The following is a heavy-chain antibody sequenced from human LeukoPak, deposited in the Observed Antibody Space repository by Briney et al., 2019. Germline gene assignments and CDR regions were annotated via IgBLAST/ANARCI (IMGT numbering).Heavy chain of an antibody. J-gene: IGHJ4*02. CDR1: GYSFTTYW. D-gene: IGHD1-7*01. CDR3: ARVAGGTGTTTHPLDY. V-gene: IGHV5-51*01. CDR2: IYPGDSDT. Sequence: GESLKISCKGSGYSFTTYWIAWVRQMPGKGLEWMGIIYPGDSDTRYSPSFQGQVTISADKSISTAYLQWSSLKASDTAMYYCARVAGGTGTTTHPLDYWGQGTLVTVSS.